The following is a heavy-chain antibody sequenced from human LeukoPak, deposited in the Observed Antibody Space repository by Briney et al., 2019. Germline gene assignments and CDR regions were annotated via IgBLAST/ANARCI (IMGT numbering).Heavy chain of an antibody. J-gene: IGHJ3*02. CDR1: GFTFSSYS. CDR2: ISGSSSYI. CDR3: ARGYSSNPLDRRSDNAFDI. V-gene: IGHV3-21*01. Sequence: GGSLRLSCAASGFTFSSYSMNWVRQAPGKGLEWVSSISGSSSYIYYADSLKGRFTISRDNAKNSLYLQLHSLRAEDTAMYYCARGYSSNPLDRRSDNAFDIWGQGTMVTVSS. D-gene: IGHD6-13*01.